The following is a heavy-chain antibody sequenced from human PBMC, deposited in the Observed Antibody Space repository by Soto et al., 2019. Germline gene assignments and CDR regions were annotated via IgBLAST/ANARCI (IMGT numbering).Heavy chain of an antibody. V-gene: IGHV3-21*01. CDR3: ARESGTTFDY. D-gene: IGHD1-1*01. CDR2: ISSSSSYI. J-gene: IGHJ4*02. Sequence: GGSLRLSCAASGLTFSSYSMNWVRQAPGKGLEWVSSISSSSSYIYYADSVKGRFTISRDNAKNSLYLQMNSLRAEDTAVYYCARESGTTFDYWGQGTLVTVSS. CDR1: GLTFSSYS.